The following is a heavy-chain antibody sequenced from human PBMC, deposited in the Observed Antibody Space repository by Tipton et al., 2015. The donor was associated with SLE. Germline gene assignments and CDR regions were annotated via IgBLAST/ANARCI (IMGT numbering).Heavy chain of an antibody. J-gene: IGHJ4*02. V-gene: IGHV4-34*01. CDR2: INHSGST. CDR3: ARDGVSVLLVYAYFDC. D-gene: IGHD2-8*02. CDR1: GGSFSGYY. Sequence: TLSLTCAIYGGSFSGYYWSWIRQPPGKGLEWIGEINHSGSTNYNPSLKSRVTISVDTSKNQFSLKLSSVTAADTAVYYCARDGVSVLLVYAYFDCWGQGALVTVSS.